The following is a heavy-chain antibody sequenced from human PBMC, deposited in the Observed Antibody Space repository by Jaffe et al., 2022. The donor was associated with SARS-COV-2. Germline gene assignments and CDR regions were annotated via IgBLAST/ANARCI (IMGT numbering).Heavy chain of an antibody. J-gene: IGHJ2*01. D-gene: IGHD3-22*01. V-gene: IGHV4-31*03. CDR3: ARESVHYDSDGESHWYFDL. Sequence: QVQLQESGPGLVKPSQTLSLACNVSGGSISNGDSYWSWIRQLPGRGLEWIGYIHYSGGTYYKPSLKSRLTMSVHTTKNQFSLQLSSVTAADSAVYYCARESVHYDSDGESHWYFDLWGRGTLVTVSS. CDR2: IHYSGGT. CDR1: GGSISNGDSY.